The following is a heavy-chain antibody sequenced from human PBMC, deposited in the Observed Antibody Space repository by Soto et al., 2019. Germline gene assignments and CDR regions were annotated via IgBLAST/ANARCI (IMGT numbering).Heavy chain of an antibody. CDR3: AREIERLLGY. V-gene: IGHV3-30*03. D-gene: IGHD3-3*01. CDR2: ISYDGSNK. Sequence: GGSLRLSCAASGVTFSSYGIHWVRQAPGKGLEWVAVISYDGSNKYYVDSVKGRFSISRDNSKNTLYLQMNSLRAEDTAVYYCAREIERLLGYWGQGTLVTVSS. CDR1: GVTFSSYG. J-gene: IGHJ4*02.